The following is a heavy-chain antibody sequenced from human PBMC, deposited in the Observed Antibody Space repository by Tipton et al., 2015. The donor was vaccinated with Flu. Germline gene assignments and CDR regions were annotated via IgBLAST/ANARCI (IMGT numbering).Heavy chain of an antibody. Sequence: TLSLTCAVSGGSISSGGYSWSWIRQPPGKGLEWIGYIYHSGSTYYNPSLKSRVTISVDRSKNQFSLKLSSVTAADTAVYYCARVRGVTTFFDYWGQGTLVTVSS. CDR1: GGSISSGGYS. V-gene: IGHV4-30-2*01. CDR3: ARVRGVTTFFDY. D-gene: IGHD4-17*01. CDR2: IYHSGST. J-gene: IGHJ4*02.